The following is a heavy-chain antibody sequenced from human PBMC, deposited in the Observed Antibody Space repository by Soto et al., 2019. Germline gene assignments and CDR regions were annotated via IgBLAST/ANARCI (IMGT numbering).Heavy chain of an antibody. J-gene: IGHJ6*02. V-gene: IGHV4-31*03. Sequence: SETLSLTCTVSGGSISSGGYYWSWIRQHPEKSLERIGYIYYSGATYYNPSLKGRVTISVDTSKNQFSLKLSSVTAADTAVYYCARGGLGYCSGGSCYSAELSRYYYGMDVWGQGTTVTVSS. CDR2: IYYSGAT. CDR3: ARGGLGYCSGGSCYSAELSRYYYGMDV. D-gene: IGHD2-15*01. CDR1: GGSISSGGYY.